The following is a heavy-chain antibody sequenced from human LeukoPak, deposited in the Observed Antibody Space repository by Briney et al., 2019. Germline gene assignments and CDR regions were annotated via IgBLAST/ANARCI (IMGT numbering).Heavy chain of an antibody. Sequence: SQTLSLTCAISGDSVSSNSSWNWIRQSPSSGLEWLGRTYYRSKWYSDYVVSVKSRININPDTSKNQFSLQLNSVTPEDTAVYYCARGGQGDGYSADEAFDLWGQGTMVTVS. J-gene: IGHJ3*01. CDR2: TYYRSKWYS. CDR1: GDSVSSNSS. V-gene: IGHV6-1*01. CDR3: ARGGQGDGYSADEAFDL. D-gene: IGHD5-18*01.